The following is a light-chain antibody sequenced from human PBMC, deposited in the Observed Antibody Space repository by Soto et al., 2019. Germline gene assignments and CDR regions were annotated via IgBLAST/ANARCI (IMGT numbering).Light chain of an antibody. J-gene: IGLJ1*01. V-gene: IGLV2-8*01. CDR1: SNDVGGYNY. Sequence: QSALTRPPSASGSPGQSVTISCTGTSNDVGGYNYVSWYQQHPGKAPKVMIFEVSKRPSGVPDRFSGSKSGNTASLTVSGLQAGDEADYYCSSYAGGNNYVFGTGTKVTVL. CDR3: SSYAGGNNYV. CDR2: EVS.